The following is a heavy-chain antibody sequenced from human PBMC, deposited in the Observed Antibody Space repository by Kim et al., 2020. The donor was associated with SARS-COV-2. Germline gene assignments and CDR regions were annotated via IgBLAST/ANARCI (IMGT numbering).Heavy chain of an antibody. J-gene: IGHJ6*02. CDR3: ARAYGSGTWGHYYGMDV. Sequence: GGSLRLSCAASGFTFSSYGMHWVRQAPGKGLEWVAVIWYDGSNKYYADSVKGRFTISRDNSKNTLYLQMNSLRAEDTAVYYCARAYGSGTWGHYYGMDVWGQGTTVTVSS. CDR2: IWYDGSNK. D-gene: IGHD3-10*01. CDR1: GFTFSSYG. V-gene: IGHV3-33*01.